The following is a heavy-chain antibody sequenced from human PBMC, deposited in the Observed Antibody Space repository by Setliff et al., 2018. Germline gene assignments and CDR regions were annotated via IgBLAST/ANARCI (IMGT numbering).Heavy chain of an antibody. Sequence: SETLSLTCTVSGGSVSSSSYYWGWIRQPPGKGLEWIGTIYYSGTTYYSPSLKSRVTISVDTSKNQFSLKLTSVTAADAAIYYCASRRTGPGGWFDYWGQGTLVTVSS. V-gene: IGHV4-39*01. CDR3: ASRRTGPGGWFDY. CDR1: GGSVSSSSYY. J-gene: IGHJ5*01. D-gene: IGHD1-26*01. CDR2: IYYSGTT.